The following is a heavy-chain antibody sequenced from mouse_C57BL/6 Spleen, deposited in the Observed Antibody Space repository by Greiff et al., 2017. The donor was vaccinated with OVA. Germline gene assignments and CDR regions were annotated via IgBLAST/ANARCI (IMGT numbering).Heavy chain of an antibody. CDR3: ARGGDGYYVYFDY. V-gene: IGHV1-59*01. D-gene: IGHD2-3*01. J-gene: IGHJ2*01. CDR1: GYTFTSYW. Sequence: VQLQQPGAELVRPGTSVKLSCKASGYTFTSYWMHWVKQRPGQGLEWIGVIDPSDSYTNYNQKFKGKATLTVDTSSSTAYMQLSSLTSEDSAVYYCARGGDGYYVYFDYWGQGTTLTVSS. CDR2: IDPSDSYT.